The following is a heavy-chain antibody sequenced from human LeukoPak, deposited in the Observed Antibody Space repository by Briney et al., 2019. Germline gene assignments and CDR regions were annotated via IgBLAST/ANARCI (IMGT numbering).Heavy chain of an antibody. CDR2: IYYTGST. CDR1: GGSIRSNY. Sequence: SETLSLTCTVSGGSIRSNYWGWIRRPPGKGLEFIGHIYYTGSTNYNPSLRSRVTISLDTSKNQFSLNLNSVTSADTAVYYCAKVPTVDGYNSADRGYFDYWGQGTLVTVSS. V-gene: IGHV4-59*01. J-gene: IGHJ4*02. D-gene: IGHD5-24*01. CDR3: AKVPTVDGYNSADRGYFDY.